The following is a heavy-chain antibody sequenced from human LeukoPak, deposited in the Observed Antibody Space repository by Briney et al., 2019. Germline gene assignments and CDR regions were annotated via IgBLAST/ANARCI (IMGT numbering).Heavy chain of an antibody. CDR1: GYTFTSYG. CDR3: ARASSSSSWSYYYYYYMDV. J-gene: IGHJ6*03. V-gene: IGHV1-18*01. D-gene: IGHD6-13*01. Sequence: ASVKVSCKASGYTFTSYGISWVRQAPGQGLEWMGWISAYNGNTKYAQKFQDRVTMTTDTSTTTAYMELRSLRSDDTALYYCARASSSSSWSYYYYYYMDVWGKGTTVTVSS. CDR2: ISAYNGNT.